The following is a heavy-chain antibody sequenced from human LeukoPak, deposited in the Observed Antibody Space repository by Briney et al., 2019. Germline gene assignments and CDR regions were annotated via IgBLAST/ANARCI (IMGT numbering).Heavy chain of an antibody. D-gene: IGHD2-15*01. CDR3: ARDLDGGSYGAFNF. V-gene: IGHV1-69*05. Sequence: RASVKVSCKASGGTFSSYAISWVRQAPGQGLEWMGGIIPIFGTANYAQKFQGRVTITTDESTSTAYMELSSLRSEDTAVYYCARDLDGGSYGAFNFWGQGTLVTVSS. CDR1: GGTFSSYA. CDR2: IIPIFGTA. J-gene: IGHJ4*02.